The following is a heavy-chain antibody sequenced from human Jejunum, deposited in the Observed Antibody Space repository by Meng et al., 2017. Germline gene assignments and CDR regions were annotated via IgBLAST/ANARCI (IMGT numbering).Heavy chain of an antibody. V-gene: IGHV1-2*02. CDR2: INPKSGGT. D-gene: IGHD5-18*01. CDR1: GYTFTGSY. J-gene: IGHJ4*02. Sequence: ASVKVSCKASGYTFTGSYLHWVRQAPGQGLEWMGWINPKSGGTNYAQKLQGRVTMTWDTSITAAYMELSGLRSDDTSVYYCARLLSFVETRDSWGQGTLVTVSS. CDR3: ARLLSFVETRDS.